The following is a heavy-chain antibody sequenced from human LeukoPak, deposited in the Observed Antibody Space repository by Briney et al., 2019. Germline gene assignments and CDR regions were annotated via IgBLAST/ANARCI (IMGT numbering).Heavy chain of an antibody. Sequence: SQTLSLTCTVSGGSISSGSYYWSWIRQPAGKGLEWIGRIYTSGSTNYNPSLKSQVTISVDTSKNQFSLKLSSVTAADTAVYYCARWRMRVGAIDYWGQGTLVTVSS. CDR1: GGSISSGSYY. CDR3: ARWRMRVGAIDY. V-gene: IGHV4-61*02. D-gene: IGHD1-26*01. CDR2: IYTSGST. J-gene: IGHJ4*02.